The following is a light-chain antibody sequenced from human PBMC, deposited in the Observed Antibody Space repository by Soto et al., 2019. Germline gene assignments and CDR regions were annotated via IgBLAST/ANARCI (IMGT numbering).Light chain of an antibody. V-gene: IGKV2D-29*02. CDR2: EVS. Sequence: VMTQNPLSLSVAPGQPASISCKSSQSLLHITGETFLFWYLQKPGQSPQLLIYEVSTRVSGVPDRFSGSGSGTDFTLEISRVETDDVGIYYCMQSTQLPPTFGQGTLLEIK. CDR1: QSLLHITGETF. J-gene: IGKJ5*01. CDR3: MQSTQLPPT.